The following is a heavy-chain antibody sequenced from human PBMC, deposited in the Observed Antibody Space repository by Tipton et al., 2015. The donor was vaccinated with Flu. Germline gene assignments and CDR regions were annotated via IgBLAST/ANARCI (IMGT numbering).Heavy chain of an antibody. J-gene: IGHJ6*02. CDR3: ARDRSEGYSSSSRYYYYGMDV. V-gene: IGHV1-69*06. CDR2: IIPFLGTS. Sequence: QSGAEVKRPGSSVRVSCKASGFSFRSDAITWVRHAPGQGLEWTGGIIPFLGTSSYAQKFQGRVSMTADKSTSTAYMELSSLRSEDTAVYYCARDRSEGYSSSSRYYYYGMDVWGQGTTVTVSS. D-gene: IGHD6-6*01. CDR1: GFSFRSDA.